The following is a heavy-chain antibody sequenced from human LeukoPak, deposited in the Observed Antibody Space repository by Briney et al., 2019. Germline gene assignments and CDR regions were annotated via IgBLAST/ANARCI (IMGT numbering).Heavy chain of an antibody. J-gene: IGHJ3*02. CDR1: GYTFTSYA. D-gene: IGHD3-10*01. CDR2: INAGNGNT. V-gene: IGHV1-3*01. Sequence: GASVKVSCKASGYTFTSYAMHWVRQAPGQRLEWMGWINAGNGNTKYSQKFQGRVTITRDTSASTAYMELSSLRSEDTAVYYCARGSMVRGVPHAFDIWGQGTMVTVSS. CDR3: ARGSMVRGVPHAFDI.